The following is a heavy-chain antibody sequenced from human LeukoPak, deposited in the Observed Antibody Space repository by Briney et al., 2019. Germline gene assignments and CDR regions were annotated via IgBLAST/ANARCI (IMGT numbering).Heavy chain of an antibody. CDR3: ARDVRAASVDYGDPIGDAFDI. CDR1: GFTFSSYW. Sequence: GGSLRLSCAASGFTFSSYWMSWVRQAPGKGLEWVANIKQDGSEKYYVDSVKGRFTISRDNAKNSLYLQMNSLRAEDTAVYYCARDVRAASVDYGDPIGDAFDIWGQGTMVTVSS. J-gene: IGHJ3*02. CDR2: IKQDGSEK. D-gene: IGHD4-17*01. V-gene: IGHV3-7*01.